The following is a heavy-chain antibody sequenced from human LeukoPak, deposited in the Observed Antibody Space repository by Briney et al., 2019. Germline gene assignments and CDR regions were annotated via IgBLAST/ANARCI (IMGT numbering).Heavy chain of an antibody. CDR2: ISAYNGNT. J-gene: IGHJ5*02. Sequence: GASVKVSCKASGYTFTSYGISWVRRAPGQGLEWMGWISAYNGNTNYAQKLQGRVTMTTDTSTSTAYMELRSLRSDDTAVYYCARERSVGAIQYNWFDPWGQGTLVTVSS. CDR3: ARERSVGAIQYNWFDP. D-gene: IGHD1-26*01. CDR1: GYTFTSYG. V-gene: IGHV1-18*01.